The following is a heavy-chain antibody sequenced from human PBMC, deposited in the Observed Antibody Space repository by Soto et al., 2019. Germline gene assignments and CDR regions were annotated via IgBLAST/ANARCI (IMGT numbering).Heavy chain of an antibody. CDR2: ISGSGGST. CDR3: AKFCRGSTYYFDY. J-gene: IGHJ4*02. Sequence: EVQLLESGGGLVQPGGSLRLSCAASGFTFSNYAMTWVRQAPGKGLEWVSAISGSGGSTYYADSVKGRFTISRDNSKNTLYLQMNSLRAEDTAVYYCAKFCRGSTYYFDYRGQGTLVTVSS. V-gene: IGHV3-23*01. CDR1: GFTFSNYA. D-gene: IGHD3-10*01.